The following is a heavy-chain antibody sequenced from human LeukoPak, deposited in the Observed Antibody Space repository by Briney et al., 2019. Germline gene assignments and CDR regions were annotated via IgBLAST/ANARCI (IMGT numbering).Heavy chain of an antibody. D-gene: IGHD3-3*01. J-gene: IGHJ4*01. Sequence: GGSLRLSCAASGFTVSSNYMSWVRQAPGKGLEWVSVIYSGGSTYYADSVKGRFTISRDNSKNTLYLQMNSLRAEDTAVYYCARGGGDVWSGYYTFEYWGHGTLVTVSS. CDR2: IYSGGST. CDR3: ARGGGDVWSGYYTFEY. V-gene: IGHV3-53*01. CDR1: GFTVSSNY.